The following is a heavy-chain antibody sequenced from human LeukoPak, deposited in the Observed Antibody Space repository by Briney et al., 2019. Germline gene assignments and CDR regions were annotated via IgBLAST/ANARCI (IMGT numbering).Heavy chain of an antibody. J-gene: IGHJ4*02. CDR2: IIPILGIA. V-gene: IGHV1-69*04. CDR3: ARDSEYYFDY. Sequence: SVKVSCKASRGTFSSYAISWVRQAPGQGLEWMGRIIPILGIANYAQKFQGRVTITADKSTSTAYMELSSLRSEDTAVYYCARDSEYYFDYWGQGTLVTVSS. CDR1: RGTFSSYA.